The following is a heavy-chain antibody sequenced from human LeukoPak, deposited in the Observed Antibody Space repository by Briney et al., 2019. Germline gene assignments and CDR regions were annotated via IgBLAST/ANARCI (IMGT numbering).Heavy chain of an antibody. J-gene: IGHJ4*02. CDR1: GGSISSSSYY. CDR3: ARSRYSGSYYGPFDY. V-gene: IGHV4-39*01. D-gene: IGHD1-26*01. Sequence: PSETLSLTCTVSGGSISSSSYYWGWIRQPPGKGLEWIGSIYYSGSTYYNPSLKSRVTISVDTSKNQSSLKLSSVTAADTAVYYCARSRYSGSYYGPFDYWGQGTLVTVSS. CDR2: IYYSGST.